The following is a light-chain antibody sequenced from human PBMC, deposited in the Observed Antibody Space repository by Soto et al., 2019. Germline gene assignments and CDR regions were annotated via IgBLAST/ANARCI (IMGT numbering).Light chain of an antibody. J-gene: IGKJ4*01. CDR1: QSISSW. Sequence: DIQMTQSPSTLSASVRDRVTITCRASQSISSWLAWYQQKPGKAPNLLIYDASSLESGVPSRFNGNGSGTEFTLTITSLQPDDSATYYCQQYNTSPLTFGGGTKVDIK. CDR3: QQYNTSPLT. CDR2: DAS. V-gene: IGKV1-5*01.